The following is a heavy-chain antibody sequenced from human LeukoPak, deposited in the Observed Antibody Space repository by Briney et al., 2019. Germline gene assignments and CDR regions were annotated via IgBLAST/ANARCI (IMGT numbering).Heavy chain of an antibody. CDR2: ISGSGSNT. Sequence: GGSLRLSCAASGFTFSNYVMSWVRQAPGEGLEWVSAISGSGSNTFYADSVKGRFTISRDNSKSTLYLQMNSLRAEDTAIYYCAKDQMIAGGQVCWGQGTLVTVSS. CDR1: GFTFSNYV. D-gene: IGHD3-22*01. CDR3: AKDQMIAGGQVC. V-gene: IGHV3-23*01. J-gene: IGHJ4*02.